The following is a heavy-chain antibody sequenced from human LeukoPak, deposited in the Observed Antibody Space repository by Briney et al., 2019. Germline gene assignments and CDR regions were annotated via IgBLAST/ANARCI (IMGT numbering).Heavy chain of an antibody. Sequence: SETLSLTCTVSGYSISSGYYWGWIRQPAGKGLEWLGNIFTRGTTNYNASLESRLTISLDTARNQFSLSLRSVTAADTAIYFCARSSLAVYFNYWVQGTLVTASS. D-gene: IGHD6-19*01. CDR2: IFTRGTT. V-gene: IGHV4-38-2*02. CDR3: ARSSLAVYFNY. CDR1: GYSISSGYY. J-gene: IGHJ4*02.